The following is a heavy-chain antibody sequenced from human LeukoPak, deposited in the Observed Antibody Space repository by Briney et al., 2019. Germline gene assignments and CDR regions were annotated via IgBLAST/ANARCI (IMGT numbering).Heavy chain of an antibody. J-gene: IGHJ3*02. V-gene: IGHV4-59*01. CDR1: GGSISSYY. CDR2: LYDSGRT. CDR3: ARHMRFDAFDI. Sequence: SETLSLTCSVSGGSISSYYWSWIRQPPGKGLEWIGFLYDSGRTDYNSSLKSRVTISVDTSKNQFSLKLSSVTAADTAMYYCARHMRFDAFDIWGQGTMVTVSS. D-gene: IGHD2-21*01.